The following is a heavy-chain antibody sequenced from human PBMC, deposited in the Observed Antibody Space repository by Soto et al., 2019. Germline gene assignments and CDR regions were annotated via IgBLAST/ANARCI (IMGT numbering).Heavy chain of an antibody. J-gene: IGHJ4*02. Sequence: PSETLSLTCTVSGGSISSGTYYWSWIRQHPGKGLEWIGYIYYSGSTYYNPSLKSRVTISVDTSKNQFSLKLSSVTAADTAVYYCARVPGDWNYSYFDYWGQGTLVTVSS. CDR1: GGSISSGTYY. V-gene: IGHV4-31*03. CDR3: ARVPGDWNYSYFDY. CDR2: IYYSGST. D-gene: IGHD1-7*01.